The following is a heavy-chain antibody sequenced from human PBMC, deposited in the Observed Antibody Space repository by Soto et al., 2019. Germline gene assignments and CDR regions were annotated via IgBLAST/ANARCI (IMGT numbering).Heavy chain of an antibody. V-gene: IGHV2-5*02. CDR3: AHGSCSSADCYPNPYLDY. CDR2: IYWDDDE. CDR1: GFSLSTTAEG. D-gene: IGHD2-2*01. Sequence: QITLKESGPTLVKPTQTLTLTCTFSGFSLSTTAEGVGWIRQPPGKALEWLALIYWDDDERYSPSLKSWLTITKDTSKHQVVLTMTNVDPVDTATYYCAHGSCSSADCYPNPYLDYWGQGILVTVSS. J-gene: IGHJ4*02.